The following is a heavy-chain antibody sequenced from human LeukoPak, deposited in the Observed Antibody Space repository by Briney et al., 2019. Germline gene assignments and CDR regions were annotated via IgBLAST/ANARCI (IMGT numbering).Heavy chain of an antibody. Sequence: GGSLRLSCAASGFTFSSYAMSWVRQAPGKGLEWVANMDPSGSQKRYVDSVKGRFIISKDNPGASLYLDMYNLRAEDTAIYYCAIWTSVNYWGQGTLVTVSS. CDR2: MDPSGSQK. J-gene: IGHJ4*02. V-gene: IGHV3-7*01. D-gene: IGHD1-1*01. CDR1: GFTFSSYA. CDR3: AIWTSVNY.